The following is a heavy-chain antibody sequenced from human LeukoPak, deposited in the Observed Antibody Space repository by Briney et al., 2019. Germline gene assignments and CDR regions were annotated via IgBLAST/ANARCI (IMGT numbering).Heavy chain of an antibody. CDR2: IYYSGST. V-gene: IGHV4-39*01. CDR3: ARAPGRSGKSRWFDP. Sequence: SETLSLTCTVSGGSISSSSYYWGWLRQPPGKGLEWIGSIYYSGSTYYNPSLKSRVTISVDTSKNQFSLKLSSVTAADTAVYYCARAPGRSGKSRWFDPWGQGTLVTVSS. CDR1: GGSISSSSYY. J-gene: IGHJ5*02. D-gene: IGHD3-10*01.